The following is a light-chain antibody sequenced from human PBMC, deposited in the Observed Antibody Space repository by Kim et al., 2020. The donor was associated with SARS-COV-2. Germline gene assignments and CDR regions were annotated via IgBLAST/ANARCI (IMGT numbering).Light chain of an antibody. Sequence: ALEETARITFVGNNIGSKMWHWFQQKPGKAPRLFIYRDSNRPSGIPERFSGANSGNTATLPISRAQAGDEADYNCQMWNSSTVVFGGGTQLTVL. CDR1: NIGSKM. J-gene: IGLJ2*01. CDR3: QMWNSSTVV. CDR2: RDS. V-gene: IGLV3-9*01.